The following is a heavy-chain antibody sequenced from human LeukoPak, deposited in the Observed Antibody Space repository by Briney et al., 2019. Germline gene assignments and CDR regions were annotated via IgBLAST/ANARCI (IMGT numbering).Heavy chain of an antibody. V-gene: IGHV1-18*01. D-gene: IGHD2-2*02. CDR2: ISAYNGNT. J-gene: IGHJ1*01. CDR1: GYTFTSYG. Sequence: ASVKVSCKATGYTFTSYGISWVRQAPGRGVEWMGGISAYNGNTNYAQKLQGRVTMTTDTSTSTAYVELRSLRSDDTAVYYCARGVAVVPAAISEYFLHWGQRTLVTVSS. CDR3: ARGVAVVPAAISEYFLH.